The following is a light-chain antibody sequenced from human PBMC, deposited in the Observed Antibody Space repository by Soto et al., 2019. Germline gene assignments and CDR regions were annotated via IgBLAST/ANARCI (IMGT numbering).Light chain of an antibody. CDR1: SSDVGTYKY. CDR3: NSYTTSSTLV. CDR2: DVS. Sequence: QSALTQPASVTGSPGQPITISCTGTSSDVGTYKYVSRYQQHPGKAPKLMIYDVSNRPSGVSNRFSGSKSGNTASLTISGLQAEDEADYYCNSYTTSSTLVFGTGTKVTVL. V-gene: IGLV2-14*03. J-gene: IGLJ1*01.